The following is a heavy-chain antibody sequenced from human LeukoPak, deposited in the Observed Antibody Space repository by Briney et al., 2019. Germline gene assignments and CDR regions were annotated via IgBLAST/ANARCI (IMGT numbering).Heavy chain of an antibody. CDR2: INHSGST. J-gene: IGHJ6*03. CDR1: GGSFSGYF. D-gene: IGHD4-11*01. Sequence: SETLSLTCAVYGGSFSGYFWSGIRQPPGKGLEWIGEINHSGSTNCNPSLKSRVTISIDTSKNQFSLKVSSVTAADTAVYYCARVPVTYYFYYMDVWGKGTTVTVSS. CDR3: ARVPVTYYFYYMDV. V-gene: IGHV4-34*01.